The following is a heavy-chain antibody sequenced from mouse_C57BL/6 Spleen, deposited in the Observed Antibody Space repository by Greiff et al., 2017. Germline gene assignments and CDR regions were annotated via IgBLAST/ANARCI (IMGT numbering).Heavy chain of an antibody. CDR1: GFSFNTYA. D-gene: IGHD1-1*01. J-gene: IGHJ4*01. CDR3: VRHGGTTVVEGMGY. CDR2: IRSKSNNYAT. V-gene: IGHV10-1*01. Sequence: EVMLVESGGGLVQPKGSLKLSCAASGFSFNTYAMNWVRQAPGKGLEWVARIRSKSNNYATYYADSVKDRFTISRDDSESMLYLQMNNLKTEDPAMYYCVRHGGTTVVEGMGYWGQRTSVTVSS.